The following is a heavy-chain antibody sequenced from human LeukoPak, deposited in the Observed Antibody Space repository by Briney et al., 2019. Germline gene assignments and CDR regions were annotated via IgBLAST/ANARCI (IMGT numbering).Heavy chain of an antibody. J-gene: IGHJ5*02. Sequence: GESLKISCKGSGYRFTSYWIGWVRPLPGKGLEWMGIIYPGDSDTRYSPSFQGQVTISADKSISTAYLQWSSLKASDTAMYYCARHRYSSGWYSGGWFDPWGQGTLVTVSS. V-gene: IGHV5-51*01. CDR3: ARHRYSSGWYSGGWFDP. CDR2: IYPGDSDT. D-gene: IGHD6-19*01. CDR1: GYRFTSYW.